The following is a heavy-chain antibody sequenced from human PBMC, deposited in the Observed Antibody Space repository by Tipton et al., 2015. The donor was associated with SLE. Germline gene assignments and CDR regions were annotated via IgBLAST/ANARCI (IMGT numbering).Heavy chain of an antibody. CDR3: ARHAIFGVVDY. Sequence: TLSLTCTVSGGSISSSSYYWGWIRQPPGKGLEWIGSIYYSGSNYYNPSLKSRVTISVDTSKNQFSLKLSSVTAAVTAVYYCARHAIFGVVDYWGQGTLVTVSS. V-gene: IGHV4-39*07. CDR2: IYYSGSN. J-gene: IGHJ4*02. CDR1: GGSISSSSYY. D-gene: IGHD3-3*01.